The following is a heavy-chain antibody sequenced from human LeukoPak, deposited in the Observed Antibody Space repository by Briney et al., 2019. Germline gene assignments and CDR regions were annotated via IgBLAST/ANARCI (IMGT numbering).Heavy chain of an antibody. CDR2: IYYSGST. V-gene: IGHV4-39*07. CDR3: ARGIIDDFWSGYPGNYFDY. D-gene: IGHD3-3*01. CDR1: GGSISSSSYY. Sequence: SETLSLTCTVSGGSISSSSYYWGWIRQPPGKGLEWIGSIYYSGSTYCNPSLKSRVTISVDTSKNQFSLKLSSVTAADTAVYYCARGIIDDFWSGYPGNYFDYWGQGTLVTVSS. J-gene: IGHJ4*02.